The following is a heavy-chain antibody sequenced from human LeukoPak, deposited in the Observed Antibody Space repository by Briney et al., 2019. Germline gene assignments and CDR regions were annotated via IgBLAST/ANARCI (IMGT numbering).Heavy chain of an antibody. D-gene: IGHD1-26*01. Sequence: SETLSLTCTVSGSSISSYYWSWIRQPPGKGLEWIGYIYYSGSTNYNPSLKSRVTISVDTSKNQFSLKLSSVTAADTAVYYCARADPGAGYYYYGMDVWGQGTTVTVSS. J-gene: IGHJ6*02. CDR2: IYYSGST. V-gene: IGHV4-59*01. CDR1: GSSISSYY. CDR3: ARADPGAGYYYYGMDV.